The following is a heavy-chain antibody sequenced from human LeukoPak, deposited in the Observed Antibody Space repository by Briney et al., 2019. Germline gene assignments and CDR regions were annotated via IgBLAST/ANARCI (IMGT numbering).Heavy chain of an antibody. CDR2: IWYDGSNK. Sequence: PGRSLRLSCAASGFTFSSYGMHWVRQALGKGLEWVAVIWYDGSNKYYADSVKGRFTISRDNSKNTLYLQMNSLRAEDTAVYYCAREGTYYYDSWGQETLVTVSS. CDR3: AREGTYYYDS. CDR1: GFTFSSYG. D-gene: IGHD3-22*01. J-gene: IGHJ4*02. V-gene: IGHV3-33*01.